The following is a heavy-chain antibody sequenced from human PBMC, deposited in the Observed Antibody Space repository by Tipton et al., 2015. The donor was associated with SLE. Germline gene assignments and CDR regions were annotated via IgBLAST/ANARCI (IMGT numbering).Heavy chain of an antibody. CDR1: GLSFSDYY. V-gene: IGHV4-34*10. D-gene: IGHD6-13*01. CDR3: VRGVLTSSWYNWFAD. J-gene: IGHJ4*02. Sequence: GLVKPSETLSLTCAVHGLSFSDYYWTWIRQSPGLELEWIGEISHGGATKHSLSLRGRFAMSIDTSKRQFSLKLSSVTAADTAVYYCVRGVLTSSWYNWFADWGQGTQVTVSS. CDR2: ISHGGAT.